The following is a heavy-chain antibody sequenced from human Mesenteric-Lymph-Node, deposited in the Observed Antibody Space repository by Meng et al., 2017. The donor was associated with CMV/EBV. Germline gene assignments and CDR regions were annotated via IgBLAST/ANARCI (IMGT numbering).Heavy chain of an antibody. J-gene: IGHJ6*02. D-gene: IGHD3-10*01. CDR1: GFTFSSYS. Sequence: GGSLRLSCAASGFTFSSYSMNWVRQAPGKGLEWVSSISSSSSYIYYADSVKGRFTISRDNDKNSLYLQMNSLRAEDTAVYYCARVGSGVYYGMDVWGQGTTVTVSS. V-gene: IGHV3-21*01. CDR3: ARVGSGVYYGMDV. CDR2: ISSSSSYI.